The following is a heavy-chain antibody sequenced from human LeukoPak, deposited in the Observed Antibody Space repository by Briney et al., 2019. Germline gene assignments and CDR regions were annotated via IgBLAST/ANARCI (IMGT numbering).Heavy chain of an antibody. CDR3: ASGGGLKGLDY. V-gene: IGHV4-59*08. CDR2: IYNSGIT. Sequence: SETLSLTCTVSGGSISSYYWSWIRQPPGKGLEWIGYIYNSGITNYSPSLKSRVTISVDTSKSQFSLKLSSVTAADTAVYYCASGGGLKGLDYWGQGTLVSVSS. J-gene: IGHJ4*02. CDR1: GGSISSYY. D-gene: IGHD2-15*01.